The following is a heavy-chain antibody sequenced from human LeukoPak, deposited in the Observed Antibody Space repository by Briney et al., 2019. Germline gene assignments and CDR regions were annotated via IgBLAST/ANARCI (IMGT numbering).Heavy chain of an antibody. CDR2: INHSGST. V-gene: IGHV4-34*01. CDR1: XY. CDR3: AXXXXXXXXXXXXXXXXXXDP. J-gene: IGHJ5*02. Sequence: XYXXWXRQPPGXXXXWIGEINHSGSTNYNPSLKSGVTISVDTSKNKXSRKLRCVTAADTAVWYCAXXXXXXXXXXXXXXXXXXDPWXXXXXXTVSS.